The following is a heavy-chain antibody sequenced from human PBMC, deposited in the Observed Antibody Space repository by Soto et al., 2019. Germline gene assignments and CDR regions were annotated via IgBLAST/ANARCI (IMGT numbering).Heavy chain of an antibody. D-gene: IGHD3-10*01. CDR2: ISYTGST. V-gene: IGHV4-59*08. Sequence: QVQLQESGPGLVKPSETLSLTCTVSGGSISRYHWNWIRQPPGKGLEWIGYISYTGSTTYNPSLKSRVTIAVDTSKNQFSLKLSSVTAADPAVYFCARLGDISAAFDIWGQGTLVTVSA. J-gene: IGHJ3*02. CDR1: GGSISRYH. CDR3: ARLGDISAAFDI.